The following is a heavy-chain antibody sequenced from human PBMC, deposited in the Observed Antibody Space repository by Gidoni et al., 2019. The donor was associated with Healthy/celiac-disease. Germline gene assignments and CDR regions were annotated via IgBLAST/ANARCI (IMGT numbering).Heavy chain of an antibody. V-gene: IGHV4-61*02. CDR1: GGSISSGSYY. Sequence: QVQLQESGPGLVKPSQTLSLTCTVSGGSISSGSYYWSWIRQPAGKGLEWIGRIYTSGSTNYNPPLKSRVTISVDTSKNQFSLKLSSVTAADTAVYYCARGEGYNSDWYAGGDYYYYGMDVWGQGTTVTVSS. J-gene: IGHJ6*02. D-gene: IGHD6-19*01. CDR3: ARGEGYNSDWYAGGDYYYYGMDV. CDR2: IYTSGST.